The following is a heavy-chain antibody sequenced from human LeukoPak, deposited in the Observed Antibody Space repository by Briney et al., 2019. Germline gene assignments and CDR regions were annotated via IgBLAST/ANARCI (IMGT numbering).Heavy chain of an antibody. D-gene: IGHD2-21*01. V-gene: IGHV3-23*01. J-gene: IGHJ5*02. CDR1: GFTFSSYA. CDR2: ISGSGGST. Sequence: GGSLRLSCAASGFTFSSYAMSWVRQAPGKGLEWVSAISGSGGSTYYADSVRGRFTISRDNSKNTLYLQMNSLRAEDTAVYYCAKDVVVVIAIRGWFDPWGQGTLVTVSS. CDR3: AKDVVVVIAIRGWFDP.